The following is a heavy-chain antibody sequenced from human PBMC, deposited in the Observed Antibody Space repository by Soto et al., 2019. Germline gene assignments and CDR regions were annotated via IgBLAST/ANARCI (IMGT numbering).Heavy chain of an antibody. CDR3: ARELDCGGDCYPDGMDV. J-gene: IGHJ6*02. CDR2: ISSSSSYI. Sequence: SGGSLRLSCAASGFTFSSYSMNWVRQAPGKGLEWVSSISSSSSYIYYADSVKGRFTISRDNAKNSLYLQMNSLRAEDTAVYYCARELDCGGDCYPDGMDVWGQGTTVTVSS. CDR1: GFTFSSYS. D-gene: IGHD2-21*02. V-gene: IGHV3-21*01.